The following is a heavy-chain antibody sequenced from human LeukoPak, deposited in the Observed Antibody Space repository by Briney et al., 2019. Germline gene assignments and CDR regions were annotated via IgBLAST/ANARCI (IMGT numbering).Heavy chain of an antibody. Sequence: ASVKGSCKASGYTFTSYGISWVRQAPGQGLEWMGWISAYNGNTNYAQKLQGRVTMTTDTSTSTAYMELRSLRSDDTAVYYCARSDIVLMVYADWGQGTLVTVSS. CDR1: GYTFTSYG. J-gene: IGHJ4*02. V-gene: IGHV1-18*01. CDR3: ARSDIVLMVYAD. D-gene: IGHD2-8*01. CDR2: ISAYNGNT.